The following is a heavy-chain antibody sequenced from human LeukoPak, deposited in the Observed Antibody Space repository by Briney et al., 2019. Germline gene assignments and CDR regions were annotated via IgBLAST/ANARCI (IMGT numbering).Heavy chain of an antibody. Sequence: GGSLRLSCAASRFTINNYWMCWVRQAPGKGLQWVANIKRGGSEKFYVDSVKGRFTISRDNAKNSLYLQMNSLRAEDTAVYYCASQDSSGYYDYWGQGTLVTVSS. V-gene: IGHV3-7*01. J-gene: IGHJ4*02. D-gene: IGHD3-22*01. CDR3: ASQDSSGYYDY. CDR1: RFTINNYW. CDR2: IKRGGSEK.